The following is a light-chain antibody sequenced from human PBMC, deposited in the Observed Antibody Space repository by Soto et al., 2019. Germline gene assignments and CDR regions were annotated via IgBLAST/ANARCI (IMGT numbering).Light chain of an antibody. CDR2: AAS. Sequence: DIQMTQSPSSLSASVGDRVTTTCRASQSISSYLNWYQQKPGKAPKLLIYAASSLQSGVPSRFSGSGSGTEFTLTISSLQPEDFATYYCQQSYSIPITFGQGTRLENK. CDR1: QSISSY. CDR3: QQSYSIPIT. V-gene: IGKV1-39*01. J-gene: IGKJ5*01.